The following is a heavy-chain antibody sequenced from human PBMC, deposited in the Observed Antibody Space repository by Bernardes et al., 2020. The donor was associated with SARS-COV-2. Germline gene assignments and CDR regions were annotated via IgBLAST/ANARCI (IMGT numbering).Heavy chain of an antibody. Sequence: ETLSLTCTVSGDSDNYYYWSWVRQPPGKRLEWFGYVYYRVNPNYTPSLKTRVTISIDTCRNQLSLRLTSVTAADTAVYYCARHAKDCAGGVCRTYYYYALDVWGQGTTVTVSS. CDR1: GDSDNYYY. CDR2: VYYRVNP. V-gene: IGHV4-59*08. D-gene: IGHD2-8*02. CDR3: ARHAKDCAGGVCRTYYYYALDV. J-gene: IGHJ6*02.